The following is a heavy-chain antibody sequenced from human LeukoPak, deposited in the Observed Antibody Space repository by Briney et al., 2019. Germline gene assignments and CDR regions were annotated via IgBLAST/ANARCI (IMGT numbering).Heavy chain of an antibody. J-gene: IGHJ4*02. CDR2: IYSSGIT. D-gene: IGHD1-26*01. CDR1: GFTVSSTS. CDR3: TRAVGTTSYFDY. Sequence: GGSLRLSCAASGFTVSSTSMSWVRQTPGRGLERVSIIYSSGITYYADSVKGRFTISRDNSKNTLSLQMNSLRPEDTAVYYCTRAVGTTSYFDYWGQGTLVTVSS. V-gene: IGHV3-53*01.